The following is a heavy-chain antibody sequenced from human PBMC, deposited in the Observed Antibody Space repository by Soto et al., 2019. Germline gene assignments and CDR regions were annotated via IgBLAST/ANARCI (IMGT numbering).Heavy chain of an antibody. D-gene: IGHD1-26*01. Sequence: QVQLVQSGAEVKKVGASVTVSCKTSGYTFSAYYVHWARRAPGRGFQWLGWINPSNEVTTFSEFFQGRITMTRDTSTNTVHMELNRLTSDDTAVYYCMRGGWGDSPIDYWGQGTQVTVSS. J-gene: IGHJ4*02. CDR1: GYTFSAYY. V-gene: IGHV1-2*02. CDR3: MRGGWGDSPIDY. CDR2: INPSNEVT.